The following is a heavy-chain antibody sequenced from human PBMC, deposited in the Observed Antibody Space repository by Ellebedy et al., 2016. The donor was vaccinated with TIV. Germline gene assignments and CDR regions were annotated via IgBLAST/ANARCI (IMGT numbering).Heavy chain of an antibody. Sequence: PGGSLRLSCAASGFTFTSYAIHWVRQAPGKGLEWVAVISYDGSNKYYADSLKGRFTISRDNSKNTLYLQMNSLRAEDTAVYYCARDPTSMQLWFIRPNDAFDIWGQGTMVTVSS. D-gene: IGHD5-18*01. CDR3: ARDPTSMQLWFIRPNDAFDI. V-gene: IGHV3-30-3*01. CDR1: GFTFTSYA. J-gene: IGHJ3*02. CDR2: ISYDGSNK.